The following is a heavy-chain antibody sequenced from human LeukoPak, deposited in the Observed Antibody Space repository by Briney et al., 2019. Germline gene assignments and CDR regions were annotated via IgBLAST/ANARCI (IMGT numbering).Heavy chain of an antibody. CDR2: INHSGST. J-gene: IGHJ3*01. D-gene: IGHD5-12*01. V-gene: IGHV4-34*01. Sequence: SETLSLTCAGYGGSFSGYYWSWIRQPPGKGLEWIGEINHSGSTDYNPSLKSQVSISVDMSRNQFSLKLNSLTAADTAVYYCARQVATKGEWAFDVWGQGTMVTVSS. CDR1: GGSFSGYY. CDR3: ARQVATKGEWAFDV.